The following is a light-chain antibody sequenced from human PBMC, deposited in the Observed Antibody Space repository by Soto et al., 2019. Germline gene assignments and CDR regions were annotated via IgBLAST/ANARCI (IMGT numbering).Light chain of an antibody. Sequence: ESMLTQSPGTLSLSPGERATLSCRASQSVSSNLAWYQQKPGQAPRLLIYGASTRATGIPARFSDSGSGTEFTLTISSLQSEDFAVYYCQQYNNWPLYTFGQGTKLEIK. J-gene: IGKJ2*01. CDR3: QQYNNWPLYT. V-gene: IGKV3-15*01. CDR1: QSVSSN. CDR2: GAS.